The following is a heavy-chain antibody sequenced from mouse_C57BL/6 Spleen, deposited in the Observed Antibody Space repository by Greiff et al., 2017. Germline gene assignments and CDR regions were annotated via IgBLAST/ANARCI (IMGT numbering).Heavy chain of an antibody. V-gene: IGHV1-64*01. CDR3: ARSRLEWYFDV. D-gene: IGHD1-2*01. J-gene: IGHJ1*03. CDR1: GYTFTSYW. Sequence: VKLMESGAELVKPGASVKLSCKASGYTFTSYWMHWVKQRPGQGLEWIGMIHPNSGSTNYNEKFKSKATLTVDKSSSTAYMQLSSLTSEDSAVYYCARSRLEWYFDVWGTGTTVTVSS. CDR2: IHPNSGST.